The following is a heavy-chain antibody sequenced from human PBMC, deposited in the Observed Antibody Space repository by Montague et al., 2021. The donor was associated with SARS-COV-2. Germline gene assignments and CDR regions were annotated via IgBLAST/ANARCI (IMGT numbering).Heavy chain of an antibody. CDR3: AREGGWLSRGSYYFDY. D-gene: IGHD3-22*01. V-gene: IGHV4-39*07. CDR1: GGSISSSSYY. CDR2: IYYSGST. Sequence: SETLSLTCTVSGGSISSSSYYWDWIRQPPGKGLEWIGSIYYSGSTYYNPSLKSRVTISVGTSKNQFSLKLSSVTAADTAVYYCAREGGWLSRGSYYFDYWGQGTLVTVSS. J-gene: IGHJ4*02.